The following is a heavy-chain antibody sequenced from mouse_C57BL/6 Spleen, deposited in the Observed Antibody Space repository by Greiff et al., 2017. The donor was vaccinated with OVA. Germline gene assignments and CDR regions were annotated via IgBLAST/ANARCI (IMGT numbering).Heavy chain of an antibody. J-gene: IGHJ4*01. CDR2: IHPNSGST. CDR1: GYTFTSYW. CDR3: ARGEDYSNLYYYAMDY. V-gene: IGHV1-64*01. Sequence: QVQLQQPGAELVKPGASVKLSCKASGYTFTSYWMHWVKQRPGQGLEWIGMIHPNSGSTNYNEKFKSKATLTVDKSSSTAYMQLSSLTSEDSAVYYCARGEDYSNLYYYAMDYWGQGTSVTVSS. D-gene: IGHD2-5*01.